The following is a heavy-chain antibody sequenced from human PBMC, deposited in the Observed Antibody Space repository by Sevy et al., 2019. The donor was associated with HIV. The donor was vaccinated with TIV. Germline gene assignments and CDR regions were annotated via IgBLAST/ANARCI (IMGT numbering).Heavy chain of an antibody. CDR1: GFPVSSSY. CDR3: ARDKNAYYYGLDV. Sequence: GGSLILSCAVSGFPVSSSYMNWVRQASGKGLEWVSVFYTGSKTDYADSVKGRFTMSRDNSKNTLYLQMNGLRAEDTAVYYCARDKNAYYYGLDVWGQGTTVTVSS. V-gene: IGHV3-53*01. J-gene: IGHJ6*02. CDR2: FYTGSKT.